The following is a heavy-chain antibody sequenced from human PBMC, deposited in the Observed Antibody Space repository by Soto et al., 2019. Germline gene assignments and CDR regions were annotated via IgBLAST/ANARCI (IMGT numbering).Heavy chain of an antibody. CDR2: IKSKVDGGTT. CDR3: TTSEWDLARFDY. CDR1: DYTFSNAW. V-gene: IGHV3-15*07. Sequence: EVQLVESGGGLVKPGGSIRLSCEVSDYTFSNAWMNWARQAPGKGLEWVGRIKSKVDGGTTDYATPVRGRFTISRDDSKSTLFLQLNSLKNEDTAVYYCTTSEWDLARFDYWGQGTLVTVSS. D-gene: IGHD1-26*01. J-gene: IGHJ4*02.